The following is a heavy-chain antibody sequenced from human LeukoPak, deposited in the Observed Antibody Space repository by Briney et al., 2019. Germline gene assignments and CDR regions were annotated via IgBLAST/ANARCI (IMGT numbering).Heavy chain of an antibody. CDR3: ARDDEPPSTAAPALDY. CDR1: GFTFSSYA. V-gene: IGHV3-30*01. CDR2: ISYDGSNK. D-gene: IGHD6-6*01. Sequence: GRSLRHSCAASGFTFSSYAMHWVRQAPGKGLEWVAVISYDGSNKYYADSVKGRFTISRDNSKNTLYLQMNSLRAEDTAVYYCARDDEPPSTAAPALDYWGQGTLVTVSS. J-gene: IGHJ4*02.